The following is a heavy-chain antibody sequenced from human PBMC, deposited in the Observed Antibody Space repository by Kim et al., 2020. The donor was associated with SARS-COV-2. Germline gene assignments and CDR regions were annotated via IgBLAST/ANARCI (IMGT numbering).Heavy chain of an antibody. J-gene: IGHJ4*02. CDR2: ISYDGSNK. V-gene: IGHV3-30*04. CDR1: GFTFSSYA. CDR3: ARDLEGSIAAAGTIDY. Sequence: GGSLRLSCAASGFTFSSYAMHWVRQAPGKGLEWVAVISYDGSNKYYADSVKGRFTISRDNSKNTLYLQMNSLRAEDTAVYYCARDLEGSIAAAGTIDYWGQGTLVTVSS. D-gene: IGHD6-13*01.